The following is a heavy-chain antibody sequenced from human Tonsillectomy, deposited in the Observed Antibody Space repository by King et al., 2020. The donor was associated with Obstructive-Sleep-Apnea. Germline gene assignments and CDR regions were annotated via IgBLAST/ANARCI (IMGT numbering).Heavy chain of an antibody. CDR2: TSYDGTKK. J-gene: IGHJ4*02. CDR3: ASSSYRDSWYPPDY. V-gene: IGHV3-30*04. CDR1: RFTFETYA. D-gene: IGHD6-13*01. Sequence: VQLVESGGGVFQPGRSLRLSCSASRFTFETYAIHWVRQAPGKGLDWIGITSYDGTKKSYANSFKGRFTMSIYNSKNTVYLQMNSLRLEDTAKYYCASSSYRDSWYPPDYWGQGTLVTVSS.